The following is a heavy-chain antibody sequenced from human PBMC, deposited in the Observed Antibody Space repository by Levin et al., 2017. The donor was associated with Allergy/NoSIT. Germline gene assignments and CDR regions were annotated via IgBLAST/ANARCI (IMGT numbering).Heavy chain of an antibody. CDR3: AKAPRWMYDYDSSGWSPAYYFDY. CDR1: GFTFSSYA. Sequence: GGSLRLSCAASGFTFSSYAMSWVRQAPGKGLEWVSAISGSGGSTYYADSVKGRFTISRDNSKNTLYLQMNSLRAEDTAVYYCAKAPRWMYDYDSSGWSPAYYFDYWGQGTLVTVSS. V-gene: IGHV3-23*01. CDR2: ISGSGGST. J-gene: IGHJ4*02. D-gene: IGHD3-22*01.